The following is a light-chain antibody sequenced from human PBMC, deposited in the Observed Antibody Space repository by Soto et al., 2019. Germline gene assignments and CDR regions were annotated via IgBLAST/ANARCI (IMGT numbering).Light chain of an antibody. CDR2: LEGSGSY. CDR1: SGHSGYV. V-gene: IGLV4-60*02. J-gene: IGLJ2*01. CDR3: ETWDSKTVV. Sequence: QSVLTQSSSASASLGSSVKLTCTLSSGHSGYVIAWHQQQSGKAPRYLMKLEGSGSYNKGSGVPDRFSGSSSGADRYLTISNLQFEDEADYYCETWDSKTVVFGGGTQLTVL.